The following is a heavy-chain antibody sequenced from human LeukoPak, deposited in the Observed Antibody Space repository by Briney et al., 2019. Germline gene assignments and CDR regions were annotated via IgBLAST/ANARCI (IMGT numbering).Heavy chain of an antibody. CDR3: AKGGRSGWYGNY. CDR2: ISWNSGSI. J-gene: IGHJ4*02. CDR1: GFTFSSYW. D-gene: IGHD6-19*01. V-gene: IGHV3-9*01. Sequence: GGSLRLSCAASGFTFSSYWMHWVRQAPGKGLEWVSGISWNSGSIGYADSVKGRFTISRDNAKNSLYLQMNSLRAEDTALYYCAKGGRSGWYGNYWGQGTLVTVSS.